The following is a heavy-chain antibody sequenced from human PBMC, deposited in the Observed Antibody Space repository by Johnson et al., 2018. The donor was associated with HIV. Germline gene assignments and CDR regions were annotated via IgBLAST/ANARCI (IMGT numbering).Heavy chain of an antibody. V-gene: IGHV3-30-3*01. CDR1: GFSFSAYA. Sequence: QMQLVESGGGVVQPGRSLRLSCAAAGFSFSAYAMHWVRQAPGKGLEWVAVISYDGSNKYYADSVKGRFTISRDNSKNPLYLQMNSLRAEDTAVYYCAKDRYSLTRDTFDIWGQGTMVTVSS. CDR3: AKDRYSLTRDTFDI. D-gene: IGHD2-21*01. CDR2: ISYDGSNK. J-gene: IGHJ3*02.